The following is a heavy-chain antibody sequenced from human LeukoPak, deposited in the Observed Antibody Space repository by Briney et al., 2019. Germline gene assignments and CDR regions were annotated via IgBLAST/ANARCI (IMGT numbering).Heavy chain of an antibody. J-gene: IGHJ3*02. V-gene: IGHV4-38-2*02. CDR3: ARVGYYDFWKGAFDI. CDR2: IYHSGST. D-gene: IGHD3-3*01. CDR1: GYSISSGYY. Sequence: SETLSLTCTVSGYSISSGYYWGWIRQPPGQGLEWIGSIYHSGSTYYNPSLKSRVTISVDTSKNQFSPKLSSVTAADTAVYYCARVGYYDFWKGAFDIWGQGTMVTVSS.